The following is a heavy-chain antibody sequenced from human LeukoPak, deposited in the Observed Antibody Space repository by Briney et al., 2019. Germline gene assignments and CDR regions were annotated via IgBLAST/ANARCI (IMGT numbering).Heavy chain of an antibody. D-gene: IGHD3-10*01. Sequence: GASVKVSCKASGYTFTGYYMHWMRQAPGQGLEWMGWINPNSGGTNYAQKFQGWVTMTRDTSISTAYMELSRLRSDDTAVYYCARGGTMVRGVKGYYYGMDVWGKGTTVTVSS. J-gene: IGHJ6*04. CDR1: GYTFTGYY. CDR3: ARGGTMVRGVKGYYYGMDV. CDR2: INPNSGGT. V-gene: IGHV1-2*04.